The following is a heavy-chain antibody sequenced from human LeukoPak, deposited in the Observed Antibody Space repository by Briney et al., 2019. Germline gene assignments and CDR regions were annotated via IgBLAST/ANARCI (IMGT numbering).Heavy chain of an antibody. D-gene: IGHD5-18*01. CDR1: GFTFSDYY. CDR2: ISSSGNTT. CDR3: AKASRFGYSYGPREYFYYMDV. V-gene: IGHV3-11*01. Sequence: GGSLRLSCAASGFTFSDYYITWIRQAPGKGLEWVSYISSSGNTTYYADSVKGRFTISRDNAKNSLYLQMNTLRAEDTAVYYCAKASRFGYSYGPREYFYYMDVWGKGTTVTISS. J-gene: IGHJ6*03.